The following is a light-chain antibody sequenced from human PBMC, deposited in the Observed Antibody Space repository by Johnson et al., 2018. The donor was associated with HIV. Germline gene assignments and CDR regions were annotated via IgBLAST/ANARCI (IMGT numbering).Light chain of an antibody. CDR1: SSNIGNSY. CDR2: DNN. Sequence: QSVLTQPPSVSAAPGQKVTISCSGSSSNIGNSYVSWYQQLPGTAPKLLIYDNNKRPSGIPDRFSGSKSGTSATLDISGLQTGDVADYYCGTWDSSLSASYVVGTGTKVTVL. CDR3: GTWDSSLSASYV. J-gene: IGLJ1*01. V-gene: IGLV1-51*01.